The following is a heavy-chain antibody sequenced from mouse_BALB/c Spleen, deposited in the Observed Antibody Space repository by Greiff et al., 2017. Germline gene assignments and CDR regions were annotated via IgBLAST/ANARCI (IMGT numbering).Heavy chain of an antibody. CDR1: GFTFSSFG. V-gene: IGHV5-17*02. CDR3: ARGTTVEGGDY. D-gene: IGHD1-1*01. Sequence: EVQLVESGGGLVQPGGSLKLSCAASGFTFSSFGMHWVSQAPEKGLEWVGYISRGSSTTYYADTVKGRITISRENPKNTLFLQMTSLRSEDTAMYYCARGTTVEGGDYWGQGTTLTVSA. CDR2: ISRGSSTT. J-gene: IGHJ2*01.